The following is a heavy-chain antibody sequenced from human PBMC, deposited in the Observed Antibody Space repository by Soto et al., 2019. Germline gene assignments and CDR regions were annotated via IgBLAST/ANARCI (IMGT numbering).Heavy chain of an antibody. CDR3: ARAKKGIAAAENWFDP. V-gene: IGHV4-31*03. J-gene: IGHJ5*02. CDR1: GGSISSGGYS. Sequence: QVQLQESGPGLVKPSQTLSLTCTVSGGSISSGGYSWSWIRQHPGNGLEWIGYIYYSGSTYYNPSLKSRVTISVDTSKNQFALKLSSVTAADTAVYYWARAKKGIAAAENWFDPWGQGTLVTVSS. D-gene: IGHD6-13*01. CDR2: IYYSGST.